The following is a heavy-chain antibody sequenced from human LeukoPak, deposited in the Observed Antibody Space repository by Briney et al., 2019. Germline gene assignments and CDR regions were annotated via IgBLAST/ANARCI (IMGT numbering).Heavy chain of an antibody. CDR1: GFTFSQYW. V-gene: IGHV3-7*01. CDR3: ARDLYSSGWFNYYYYYGMDV. CDR2: IKEDGGEI. Sequence: GGSLRLSCAASGFTFSQYWMSWVRQAPGKGLEWVANIKEDGGEIYSVASVKGRFTISRDNAKKSLFLHMNSLRGEDTAVYYCARDLYSSGWFNYYYYYGMDVWGQGTTVTVSS. D-gene: IGHD6-19*01. J-gene: IGHJ6*02.